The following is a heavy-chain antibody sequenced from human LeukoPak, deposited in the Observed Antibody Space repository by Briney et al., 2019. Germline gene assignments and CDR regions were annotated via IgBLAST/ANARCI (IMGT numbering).Heavy chain of an antibody. CDR3: ARAGRVLPATTVGYYFDY. J-gene: IGHJ4*02. D-gene: IGHD2-2*01. Sequence: PSETLSLTCSVSAGSISSGDCYWSWIRQPPGKGLEWIGYIYHRGSTYYNPSLKSRVTISVDKSNNQFSLKLSSVAAADTAVYYCARAGRVLPATTVGYYFDYWGQGTLVTVSS. CDR2: IYHRGST. V-gene: IGHV4-30-2*01. CDR1: AGSISSGDCY.